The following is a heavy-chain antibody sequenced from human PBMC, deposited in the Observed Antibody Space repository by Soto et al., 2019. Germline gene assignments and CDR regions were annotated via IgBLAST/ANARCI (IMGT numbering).Heavy chain of an antibody. CDR1: GFTFSSYA. D-gene: IGHD3-16*02. J-gene: IGHJ4*02. CDR3: AKDERLGELSAS. V-gene: IGHV3-23*01. Sequence: EVQLLESGGGLVQPGGSLRLSCAASGFTFSSYAMSWVRQAPGKGLEWVSAISGSGGSTYYADSVEGRFTISRDNSKNTLYLQMNSLRAEDTAVYYCAKDERLGELSASWGQGTLVTVSS. CDR2: ISGSGGST.